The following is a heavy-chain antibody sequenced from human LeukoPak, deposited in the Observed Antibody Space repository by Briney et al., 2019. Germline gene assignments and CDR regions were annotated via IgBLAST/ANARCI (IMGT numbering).Heavy chain of an antibody. CDR1: GFTLSSYS. D-gene: IGHD5-12*01. J-gene: IGHJ4*02. Sequence: GGSLRLSCAASGFTLSSYSMNWVRQAPGKGLEWVSYISSSSSTIYYADSVKGRFTISRDNAKNSLYLQMNSLRAEDTAVYYCARDILVATIYGGGFDYWGQGTLVTVSS. CDR2: ISSSSSTI. V-gene: IGHV3-48*01. CDR3: ARDILVATIYGGGFDY.